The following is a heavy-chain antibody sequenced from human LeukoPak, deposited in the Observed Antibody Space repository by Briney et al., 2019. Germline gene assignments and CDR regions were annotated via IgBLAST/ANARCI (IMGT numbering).Heavy chain of an antibody. V-gene: IGHV1-2*02. CDR2: INPNSGGT. CDR3: ARGVGMGWLRGDAFDI. D-gene: IGHD5-12*01. CDR1: GYTFTGYY. J-gene: IGHJ3*02. Sequence: ASVKVSCKASGYTFTGYYMHWVRQAPGQGLEWMGWINPNSGGTNYAQKFQGRVTMTRDTSISTAYMELSRLRSDDTAVYYCARGVGMGWLRGDAFDIWGQGTMVTVSS.